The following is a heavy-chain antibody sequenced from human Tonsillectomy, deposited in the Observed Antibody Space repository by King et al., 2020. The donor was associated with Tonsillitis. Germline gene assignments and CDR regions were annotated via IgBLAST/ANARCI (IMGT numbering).Heavy chain of an antibody. CDR1: GGSISGYY. CDR3: AREVVGASTNWFDP. V-gene: IGHV4-59*01. D-gene: IGHD2-15*01. Sequence: QLQESGPGLVKPSETLSLTCTVSGGSISGYYWTWIRQPPGKGLEWIGYIYYNGSTQYNPSLKSRVTLSLETSRNNISLRLTSVTAADTAVYYCAREVVGASTNWFDPWGQGTLVTVSS. CDR2: IYYNGST. J-gene: IGHJ5*02.